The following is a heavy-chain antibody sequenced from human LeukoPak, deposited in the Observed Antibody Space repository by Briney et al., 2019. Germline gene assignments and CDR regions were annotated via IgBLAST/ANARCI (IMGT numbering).Heavy chain of an antibody. V-gene: IGHV4-4*07. Sequence: SETLSLTCTVSGGSISSYYWSWIRQPAGKGLEWIGRIYTSGSTNYNPSLKSRVTMSVDTSKNQFSLKLSSVTAADTAVYYCAREPGAYTMVRRVIISDAFDIWGQGTMVTVSS. CDR2: IYTSGST. D-gene: IGHD3-10*01. J-gene: IGHJ3*02. CDR3: AREPGAYTMVRRVIISDAFDI. CDR1: GGSISSYY.